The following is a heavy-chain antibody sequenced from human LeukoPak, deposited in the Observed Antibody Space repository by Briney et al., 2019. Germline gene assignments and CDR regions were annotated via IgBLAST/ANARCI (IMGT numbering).Heavy chain of an antibody. D-gene: IGHD2-2*02. J-gene: IGHJ6*02. V-gene: IGHV3-11*01. CDR3: ASDGCSSTSCYTAGYHYYYGMDV. CDR2: ISSSGSTI. Sequence: GGSLRLSCAASGFTFSDYYMSWIRQAPGKGLEWVSYISSSGSTIYYADSVKGRFTISRDNAKNSLYLQMNSLRAGDTAVYYCASDGCSSTSCYTAGYHYYYGMDVWGQGTTVTVSS. CDR1: GFTFSDYY.